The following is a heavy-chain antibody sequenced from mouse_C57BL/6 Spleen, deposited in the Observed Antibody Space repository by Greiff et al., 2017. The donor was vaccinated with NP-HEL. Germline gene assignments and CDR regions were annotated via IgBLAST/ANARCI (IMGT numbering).Heavy chain of an antibody. CDR1: GFTFTDYY. Sequence: DVQLVESGGGLVQPGGSLSLSCAASGFTFTDYYMSWVRQPPGKALEWLGFIRNKANGYTTEYSASVKGRFTISRDNSQSILYLQMNALRAEDSATYYCARLDGTGFDYWGQGTTLTVSS. CDR2: IRNKANGYTT. D-gene: IGHD3-3*01. J-gene: IGHJ2*01. V-gene: IGHV7-3*01. CDR3: ARLDGTGFDY.